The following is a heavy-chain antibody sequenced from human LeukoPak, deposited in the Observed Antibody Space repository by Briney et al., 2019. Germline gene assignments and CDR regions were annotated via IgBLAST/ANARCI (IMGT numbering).Heavy chain of an antibody. CDR3: ARASGSITMVRGVRNVYGMDV. Sequence: SVKVSCKASGGTFSSYAISWVRQAPGQGLEWMGRIIPILGIANYEQKFQGRVTITADKSTSTAYMELSSLRSEDTAVYYCARASGSITMVRGVRNVYGMDVWGQGTTVTVSS. CDR2: IIPILGIA. D-gene: IGHD3-10*01. J-gene: IGHJ6*02. V-gene: IGHV1-69*04. CDR1: GGTFSSYA.